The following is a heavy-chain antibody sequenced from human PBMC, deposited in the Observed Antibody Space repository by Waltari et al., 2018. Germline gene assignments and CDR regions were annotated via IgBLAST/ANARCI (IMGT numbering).Heavy chain of an antibody. J-gene: IGHJ6*03. CDR2: ISWDGGST. CDR3: ARGDMFPYYYYYMAV. D-gene: IGHD3-10*02. V-gene: IGHV3-43D*04. CDR1: GFTFDDYA. Sequence: EVQLVEAGGVVVQPGGSLRLSCAAPGFTFDDYAMHWVRPAPARGLEWVSLISWDGGSTYYADSVKGRFTISRDNSKNSLYLQMNSLRAEDTALYYCARGDMFPYYYYYMAVWGKGTTVTVSS.